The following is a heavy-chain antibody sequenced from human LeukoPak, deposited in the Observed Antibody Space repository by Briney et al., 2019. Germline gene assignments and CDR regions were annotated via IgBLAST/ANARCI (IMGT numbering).Heavy chain of an antibody. CDR3: ARVEGVFQYYYGIAV. J-gene: IGHJ6*02. Sequence: GGSLRLSSAASGVTSRVSRVHWVRQVPGQGLVWVSRINSDGSSTNYADSVKGRFTMSRDNAKNMVYLQMDSLRAEDTAVYYCARVEGVFQYYYGIAVGGQGTTVTVS. V-gene: IGHV3-74*01. D-gene: IGHD2-21*01. CDR2: INSDGSST. CDR1: GVTSRVSR.